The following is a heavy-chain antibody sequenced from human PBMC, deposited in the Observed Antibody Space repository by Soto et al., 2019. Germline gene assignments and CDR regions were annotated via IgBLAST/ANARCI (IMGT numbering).Heavy chain of an antibody. J-gene: IGHJ4*02. Sequence: EVQLLESGGDLLQPGGSLRLSCAASGFTFSNYAMTWVRQAPGKGLEWVSVISGSGGSTYYADSVKGRLTIARDTSKNTLYLQMNNLRAEDTAFYYFAKGTSYYASSGFDYWGQGTLVTVSS. CDR3: AKGTSYYASSGFDY. V-gene: IGHV3-23*01. D-gene: IGHD3-22*01. CDR1: GFTFSNYA. CDR2: ISGSGGST.